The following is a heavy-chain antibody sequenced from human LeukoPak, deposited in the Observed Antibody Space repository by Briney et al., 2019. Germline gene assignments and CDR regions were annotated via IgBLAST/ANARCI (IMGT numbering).Heavy chain of an antibody. J-gene: IGHJ6*02. CDR2: ISSSGSTI. Sequence: GGSLRLSCAASGFTFSSYEMNWVRQAPGKGLEWVSYISSSGSTIYYADSVKGRFTISRDNAKNSLYLQMNSLRAEATAVYYCAIDLIFWRGYHFEYYYSGMDVWGQGAPVTASS. CDR1: GFTFSSYE. V-gene: IGHV3-48*03. CDR3: AIDLIFWRGYHFEYYYSGMDV. D-gene: IGHD3-3*01.